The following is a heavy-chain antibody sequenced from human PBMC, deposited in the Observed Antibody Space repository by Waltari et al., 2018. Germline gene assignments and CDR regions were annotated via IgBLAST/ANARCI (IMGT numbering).Heavy chain of an antibody. CDR1: GYTISSYG. J-gene: IGHJ6*02. Sequence: QFQLVQSGVEVKKPGASVKVSCKASGYTISSYGFSWVRQAPGQGLEWLGWISAYNGNSEYSQKFQGRVTMTTDTPTNTAYMELMSLTSEDTAVYYCTRDKSGTTEYYYYGLDVWGQGTTVTVSS. CDR3: TRDKSGTTEYYYYGLDV. V-gene: IGHV1-18*01. CDR2: ISAYNGNS. D-gene: IGHD1-7*01.